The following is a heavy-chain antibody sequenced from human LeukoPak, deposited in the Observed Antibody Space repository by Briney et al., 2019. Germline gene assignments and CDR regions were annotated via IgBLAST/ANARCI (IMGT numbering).Heavy chain of an antibody. J-gene: IGHJ4*02. V-gene: IGHV1-69*05. CDR2: IIPIFGTA. CDR1: GGTFSSYA. D-gene: IGHD4-17*01. Sequence: SVKVSRKASGGTFSSYAISWVRQAPGQGLEWMGRIIPIFGTANYAQKFQGRVTITTDESTSTAYMELSSLRSEDTAVYYCAGGGYGDYADYWGQGTLVTVSS. CDR3: AGGGYGDYADY.